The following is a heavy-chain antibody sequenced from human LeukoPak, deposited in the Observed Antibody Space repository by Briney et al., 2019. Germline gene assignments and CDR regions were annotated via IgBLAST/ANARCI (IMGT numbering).Heavy chain of an antibody. J-gene: IGHJ5*02. V-gene: IGHV3-30*18. CDR1: GFTFSSYG. CDR2: ISYDGSNK. D-gene: IGHD1-20*01. Sequence: GGSLSLSCAASGFTFSSYGMHWVRQAPGKGLEWVAVISYDGSNKYYADSVKGRFTISRDNSKNTLYLQMNSLRAEDTAVYYCAKSQNPYNWNHNWFDPWGQGTLVTVSS. CDR3: AKSQNPYNWNHNWFDP.